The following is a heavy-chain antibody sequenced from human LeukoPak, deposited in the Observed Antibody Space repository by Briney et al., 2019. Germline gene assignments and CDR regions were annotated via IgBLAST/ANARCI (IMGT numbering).Heavy chain of an antibody. D-gene: IGHD5-18*01. J-gene: IGHJ4*02. CDR2: ISGSGGST. CDR1: GFTFSSYA. Sequence: PGGSLRLSCAASGFTFSSYAMSWVRQAPGKGLEWVSAISGSGGSTYYADSVKGRFTISRDNSKNTLYLQMNSLRAGDTAVYYCAKDPYSYGYGRVYWGQGTLVTVSS. V-gene: IGHV3-23*01. CDR3: AKDPYSYGYGRVY.